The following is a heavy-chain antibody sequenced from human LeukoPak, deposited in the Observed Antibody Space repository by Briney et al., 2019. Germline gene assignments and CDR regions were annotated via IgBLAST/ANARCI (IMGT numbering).Heavy chain of an antibody. J-gene: IGHJ4*02. V-gene: IGHV1-46*01. CDR3: ARGMVRGVIHYFDY. CDR2: INPSAGST. D-gene: IGHD3-10*01. Sequence: ASVKVSCKASGYTFTSNYMHWVRQAPGQGLAWMGIINPSAGSTRYAQKFQGRVTMTRDTSTSTVYMELSSLRSEDTAVYYCARGMVRGVIHYFDYWGQGTLVTVSS. CDR1: GYTFTSNY.